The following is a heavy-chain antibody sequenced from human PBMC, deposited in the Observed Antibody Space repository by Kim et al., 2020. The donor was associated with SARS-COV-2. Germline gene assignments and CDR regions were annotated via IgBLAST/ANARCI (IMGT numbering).Heavy chain of an antibody. Sequence: GGSLRLSCAASGFTFSSYSMNWVRQAPGMGLEWVSSISSSSSYIYYAASLHGRFTISRDNAKNSLYLQMNSLIAEDTAVYYCARDLGYYGGNSVHYWGQG. CDR3: ARDLGYYGGNSVHY. V-gene: IGHV3-21*01. CDR2: ISSSSSYI. CDR1: GFTFSSYS. J-gene: IGHJ4*02. D-gene: IGHD4-17*01.